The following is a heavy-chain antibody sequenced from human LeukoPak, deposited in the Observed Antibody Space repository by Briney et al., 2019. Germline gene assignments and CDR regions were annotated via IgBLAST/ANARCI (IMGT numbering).Heavy chain of an antibody. Sequence: GGSLRLSCAASGFTVSSNYVSWVRRAPGKGLEWVSVVYSGGSTYYADSVKGRYTISRDNSKNMLYLQMNSLRVEDTAVYYCARESNRGIYGMDVWGQGTTVTVSS. D-gene: IGHD2/OR15-2a*01. CDR2: VYSGGST. V-gene: IGHV3-53*01. J-gene: IGHJ6*02. CDR1: GFTVSSNY. CDR3: ARESNRGIYGMDV.